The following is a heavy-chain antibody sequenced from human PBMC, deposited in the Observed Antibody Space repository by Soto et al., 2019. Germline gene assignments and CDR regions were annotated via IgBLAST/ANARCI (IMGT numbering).Heavy chain of an antibody. Sequence: GGSLRLSCAASGFTFSSYGMHWVRQAPGKGLEWVAVISYDGSNKYHADSVKGRFTISRDNSKNTLYLQMNSLRAEDTAVYYCAKVARRLGELSSSPLGPWGQGTLVTVSS. J-gene: IGHJ5*02. CDR3: AKVARRLGELSSSPLGP. D-gene: IGHD3-16*02. CDR1: GFTFSSYG. V-gene: IGHV3-30*18. CDR2: ISYDGSNK.